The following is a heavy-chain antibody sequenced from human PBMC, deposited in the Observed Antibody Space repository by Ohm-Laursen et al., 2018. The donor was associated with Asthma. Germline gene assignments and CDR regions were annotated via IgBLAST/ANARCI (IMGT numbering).Heavy chain of an antibody. CDR1: GGTFSNYV. J-gene: IGHJ4*02. CDR2: INSVFGAT. D-gene: IGHD2-2*01. CDR3: ARAYCRSTSCYDY. V-gene: IGHV1-69*13. Sequence: GASVKVSCKSSGGTFSNYVFGWVRQAPGQGLEWMGGINSVFGATDYGQKFRGRVTITADESTATVYMELSSLRSDDTALYYCARAYCRSTSCYDYWGQGSLVTVSS.